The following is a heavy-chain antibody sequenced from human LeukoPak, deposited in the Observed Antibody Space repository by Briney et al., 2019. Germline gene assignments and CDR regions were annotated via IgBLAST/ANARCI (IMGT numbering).Heavy chain of an antibody. CDR1: GFTFDDYG. V-gene: IGHV3-20*04. CDR2: INWNGGRT. Sequence: GGSLRLSCAASGFTFDDYGMSWVRQVPGKGLEWVSGINWNGGRTGNADSVKGRFTISRDNAKTSLYLQMNSLRGEDTPLYYCARGGLIQRHAFDIWGQGTMVTVSS. J-gene: IGHJ3*02. D-gene: IGHD1-1*01. CDR3: ARGGLIQRHAFDI.